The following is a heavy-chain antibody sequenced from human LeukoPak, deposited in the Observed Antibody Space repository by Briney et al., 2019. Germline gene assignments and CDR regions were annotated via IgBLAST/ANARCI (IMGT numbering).Heavy chain of an antibody. CDR3: AKDPLYGDYAEYFQH. V-gene: IGHV3-23*01. CDR2: ISGSGGST. D-gene: IGHD4-17*01. J-gene: IGHJ1*01. Sequence: GGSLRLSFPPPGFTFTSYAISWFRQAPGKGLDWASAISGSGGSTYYADSVKGRFTISRDNSKNTLYLQMNSLRAEDTAVYYCAKDPLYGDYAEYFQHWGQGTLVTVSS. CDR1: GFTFTSYA.